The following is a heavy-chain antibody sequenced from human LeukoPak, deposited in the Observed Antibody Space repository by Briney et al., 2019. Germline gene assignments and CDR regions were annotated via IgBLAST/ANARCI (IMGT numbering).Heavy chain of an antibody. CDR3: ARDKGRFTSWFDP. V-gene: IGHV4-39*07. Sequence: SETLSLTCTVSGGSISSSSYYWGWIRQPPGKGLEWIGSIYYSGSTYYNPSLKSRVTISVDTSKNQFSLKLSSVTAADTAVYYCARDKGRFTSWFDPWGQGTLVTVSS. J-gene: IGHJ5*02. D-gene: IGHD3-10*01. CDR1: GGSISSSSYY. CDR2: IYYSGST.